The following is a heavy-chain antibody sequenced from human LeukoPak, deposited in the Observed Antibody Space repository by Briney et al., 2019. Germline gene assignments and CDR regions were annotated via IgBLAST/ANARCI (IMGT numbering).Heavy chain of an antibody. D-gene: IGHD2-2*01. Sequence: ASVKVSCKASGYTFTGYYMHWVRQAPGQGLEWMGWINPNSGGTNYAQKLQGRVTMTTDTSTSTAYMELRSLRSDDTAVYYCARRARGYCSSTSCSVFDYWGQGTLVTVSS. V-gene: IGHV1-2*02. CDR1: GYTFTGYY. J-gene: IGHJ4*02. CDR2: INPNSGGT. CDR3: ARRARGYCSSTSCSVFDY.